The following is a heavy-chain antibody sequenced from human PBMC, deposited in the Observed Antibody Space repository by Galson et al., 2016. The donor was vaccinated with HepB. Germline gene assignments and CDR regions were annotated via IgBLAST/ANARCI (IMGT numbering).Heavy chain of an antibody. Sequence: SLRLSCAVSGFTFDTYGIHWVRQAPGKRPQWVAVVWNAGDIHSYADSGKGRFTISRDKSKNMVFLHMDSLRVDDTALYYCAGDRGQGSQLDSWGQGTLVGVSS. CDR2: VWNAGDIH. J-gene: IGHJ1*01. V-gene: IGHV3-33*01. D-gene: IGHD1-1*01. CDR3: AGDRGQGSQLDS. CDR1: GFTFDTYG.